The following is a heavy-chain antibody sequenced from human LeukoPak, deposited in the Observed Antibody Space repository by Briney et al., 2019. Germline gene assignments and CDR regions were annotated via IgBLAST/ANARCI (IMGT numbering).Heavy chain of an antibody. V-gene: IGHV3-23*01. CDR2: ISTTGGTT. CDR3: AKNGGRGAYCSGGTCYPYFYYYMDV. CDR1: EFTFSSYG. J-gene: IGHJ6*03. D-gene: IGHD2-15*01. Sequence: GGSLRLSCAASEFTFSSYGMSWVRQAPGKGLEWVSAISTTGGTTYYAGSVKGRFTISRDNSRNTLYLQVNSLRAEDMAIYYCAKNGGRGAYCSGGTCYPYFYYYMDVWGKGTTVTFSS.